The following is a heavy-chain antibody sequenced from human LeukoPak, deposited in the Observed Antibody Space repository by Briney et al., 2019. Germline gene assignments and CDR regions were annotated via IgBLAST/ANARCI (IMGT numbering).Heavy chain of an antibody. D-gene: IGHD1-1*01. CDR1: GFTFSSYA. CDR2: ISGTGGNA. V-gene: IGHV3-23*01. CDR3: AKVLLEDWNDDAFDI. J-gene: IGHJ3*02. Sequence: GGSLRLSCAASGFTFSSYAMSWVRQAPGQGLEWVSSISGTGGNAYYADSVKGRFTISRDNSKNTLYLQMNSLRAEDTAVYYCAKVLLEDWNDDAFDIWGQGTMVTVSS.